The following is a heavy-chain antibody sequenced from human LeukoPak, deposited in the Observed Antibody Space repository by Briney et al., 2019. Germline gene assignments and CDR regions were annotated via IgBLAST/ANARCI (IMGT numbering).Heavy chain of an antibody. J-gene: IGHJ4*02. Sequence: GASVKVSCKASGYTFTSYGISWVRQAPGQGLEWMGWISGYNGNTNYAQKLQGRVTMTTDTATSTAYMDLRSLRSDDTAVYFCARERGRGYDEWGQGTLVTVSS. CDR3: ARERGRGYDE. D-gene: IGHD5-12*01. CDR1: GYTFTSYG. CDR2: ISGYNGNT. V-gene: IGHV1-18*01.